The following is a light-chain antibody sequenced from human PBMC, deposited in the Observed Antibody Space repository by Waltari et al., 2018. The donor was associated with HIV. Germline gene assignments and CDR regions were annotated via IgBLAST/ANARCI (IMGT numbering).Light chain of an antibody. Sequence: QSALTQPASVSGSPGQSITISCTGTSSAVGGYNLVSWYQQHPGKAPKLMIYEGSKRPSGVSNRFSGSKSGNTASLTISGLQAEDEADYYCCSYAGSTTFYVFGTGTKVTVL. CDR3: CSYAGSTTFYV. V-gene: IGLV2-23*01. J-gene: IGLJ1*01. CDR1: SSAVGGYNL. CDR2: EGS.